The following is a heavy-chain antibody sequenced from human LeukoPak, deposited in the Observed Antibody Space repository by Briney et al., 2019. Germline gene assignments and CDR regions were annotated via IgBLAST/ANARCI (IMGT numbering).Heavy chain of an antibody. D-gene: IGHD5-24*01. CDR1: GFTFSSYA. V-gene: IGHV3-23*01. CDR3: AKGTPRDGYNSGYFDY. J-gene: IGHJ4*02. Sequence: QAGGSLRLSCAASGFTFSSYAMSWVRQAPGKGLDWLSIISDNGDYTYYADSVKGRFTISRDNSKNTLYLQMNSLRAEDTAIYYCAKGTPRDGYNSGYFDYWGQGTLVTVSS. CDR2: ISDNGDYT.